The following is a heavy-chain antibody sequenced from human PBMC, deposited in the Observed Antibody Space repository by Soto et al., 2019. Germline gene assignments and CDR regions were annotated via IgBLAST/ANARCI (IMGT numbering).Heavy chain of an antibody. J-gene: IGHJ3*02. CDR1: GYTFTNHW. Sequence: PGESLKISCQGSGYTFTNHWIGWVRQMPGKGLEWMGITYPGDSDTRYSPSFQGQVTLSADKSISTAYLQWSSLKASDTAMYYCAAGYKTGLDAFDIWGQGTLVTVS. D-gene: IGHD1-20*01. CDR3: AAGYKTGLDAFDI. V-gene: IGHV5-51*01. CDR2: TYPGDSDT.